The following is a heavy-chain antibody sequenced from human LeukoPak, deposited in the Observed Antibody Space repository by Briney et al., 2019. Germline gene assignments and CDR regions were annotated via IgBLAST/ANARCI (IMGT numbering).Heavy chain of an antibody. V-gene: IGHV3-9*01. J-gene: IGHJ4*02. CDR1: GFTFDDYA. Sequence: GGSLRLSCAASGFTFDDYAMHWVRQAPGKGLEWVSGISWNSGSIGYADSVKDRFTISRDNAKSSLYLQMNSLRAEDTALYYCAKAVGATRDYFDYWGQGTLVTVSS. CDR3: AKAVGATRDYFDY. D-gene: IGHD1-26*01. CDR2: ISWNSGSI.